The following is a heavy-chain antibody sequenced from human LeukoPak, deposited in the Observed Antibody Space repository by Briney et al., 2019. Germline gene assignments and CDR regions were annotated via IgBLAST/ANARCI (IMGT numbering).Heavy chain of an antibody. Sequence: QLGGPLRLSCAAAGFNVCSNFMGWAPQATGRVVEGVSSIYRGRRTYYADSVKGRFTISRDNSKNTLYVQTNWLRDADWDVFYCARDSGNYDYAYGAQETLVTVSS. CDR3: ARDSGNYDYAY. J-gene: IGHJ4*02. CDR2: IYRGRRT. V-gene: IGHV3-66*01. D-gene: IGHD3-16*01. CDR1: GFNVCSNF.